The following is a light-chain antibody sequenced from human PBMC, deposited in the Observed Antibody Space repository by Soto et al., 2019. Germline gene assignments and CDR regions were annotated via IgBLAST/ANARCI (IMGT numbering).Light chain of an antibody. J-gene: IGLJ2*01. CDR1: SSDVGGYNY. CDR2: EVS. CDR3: SSYAGSNNFVV. Sequence: QYALTQPPSASGSPGQSVTISCTGTSSDVGGYNYVSWYQQHPGKAPKLMIYEVSKRPSGVPDRFSGSKSGNTASLTVSGLQAEDEADYYCSSYAGSNNFVVFGGGTKVTVL. V-gene: IGLV2-8*01.